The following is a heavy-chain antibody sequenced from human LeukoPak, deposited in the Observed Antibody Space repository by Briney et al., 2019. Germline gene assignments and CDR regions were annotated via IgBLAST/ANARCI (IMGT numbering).Heavy chain of an antibody. J-gene: IGHJ5*02. CDR2: MNPNSGNT. CDR1: GYTFTSYD. CDR3: AIPQRDTAMVIGGA. D-gene: IGHD5-18*01. V-gene: IGHV1-8*01. Sequence: ASVKVSCKASGYTFTSYDINWVRQATGQGLEWMGWMNPNSGNTGYAQKFQGRVTMTEDTSTDTAYMELSSLRSEDTAVYYCAIPQRDTAMVIGGAWGQGTLVTVSS.